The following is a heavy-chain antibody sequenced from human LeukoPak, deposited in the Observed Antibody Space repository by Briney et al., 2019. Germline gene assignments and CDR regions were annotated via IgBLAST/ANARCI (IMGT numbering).Heavy chain of an antibody. CDR1: GFTLSSNW. J-gene: IGHJ3*02. CDR3: ARERRGGDTFDI. D-gene: IGHD3-10*01. CDR2: IKQDGSDK. Sequence: PGGSLRLSCAASGFTLSSNWMSWVRQAPGKGLEWVANIKQDGSDKYYVDPVKGRFTISRDNAKNSLYLQMNSLRVEDTAVYYCARERRGGDTFDIWGQGTMVTVST. V-gene: IGHV3-7*01.